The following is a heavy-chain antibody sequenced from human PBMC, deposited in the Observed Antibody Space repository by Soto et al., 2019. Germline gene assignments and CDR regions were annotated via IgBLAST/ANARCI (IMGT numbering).Heavy chain of an antibody. V-gene: IGHV3-11*01. J-gene: IGHJ4*02. Sequence: QVQLVESGGGLVKPGGSLRLSCAASGFTFSDYYMSWIRQAPGKGLEWVSLISSSGTIIYYADSVKGRFTISRGNAKKSLYLQVNSLRAEDTAVYYCARDLGYYDSSGYFDHWGQGTLVTVSS. CDR2: ISSSGTII. CDR3: ARDLGYYDSSGYFDH. CDR1: GFTFSDYY. D-gene: IGHD3-22*01.